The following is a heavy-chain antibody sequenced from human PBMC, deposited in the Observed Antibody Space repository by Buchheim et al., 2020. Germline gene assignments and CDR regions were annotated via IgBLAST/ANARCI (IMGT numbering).Heavy chain of an antibody. CDR2: ISYDGSNK. CDR1: GFTFSSYG. D-gene: IGHD6-19*01. CDR3: AKDKAVAVQGPKYYYYGMDV. J-gene: IGHJ6*02. V-gene: IGHV3-30*18. Sequence: QVQLVESGGGVVQPGRSLRLSCAASGFTFSSYGMHWVRQAPGKGLEWVAVISYDGSNKYYADSVKGRFTISRDNSKNPLYLQMNSLRAEDTAVYYCAKDKAVAVQGPKYYYYGMDVWGQGTT.